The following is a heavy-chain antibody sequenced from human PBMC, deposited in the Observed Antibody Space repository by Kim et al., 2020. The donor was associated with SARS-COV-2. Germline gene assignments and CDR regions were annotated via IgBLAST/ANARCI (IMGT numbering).Heavy chain of an antibody. CDR2: IYYSGST. CDR1: GGSISSYY. J-gene: IGHJ4*02. CDR3: ARVTYYYGSGSYYPYFDY. V-gene: IGHV4-59*01. D-gene: IGHD3-10*01. Sequence: SETLSLTCTVSGGSISSYYWSWIRQPPGKGLEWIGYIYYSGSTNYNPSLKSRVTISVDTSKNQFSLKLSSVTAADTAVYYCARVTYYYGSGSYYPYFDYWGQGTLVTVSS.